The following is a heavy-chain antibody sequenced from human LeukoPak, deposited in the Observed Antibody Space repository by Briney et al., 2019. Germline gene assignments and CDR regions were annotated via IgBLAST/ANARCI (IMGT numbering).Heavy chain of an antibody. J-gene: IGHJ6*02. CDR1: GGSISSYY. D-gene: IGHD3-10*01. CDR2: IYYSGST. V-gene: IGHV4-59*01. CDR3: ARHMVPGYYYGMDV. Sequence: SETLSLTCTVSGGSISSYYWSWIRQPPGKGLEWIGYIYYSGSTNYNPSLKSRVTISVDTSKNQFSLKLSSVTAADTAVYYCARHMVPGYYYGMDVWGQGTTVTVSS.